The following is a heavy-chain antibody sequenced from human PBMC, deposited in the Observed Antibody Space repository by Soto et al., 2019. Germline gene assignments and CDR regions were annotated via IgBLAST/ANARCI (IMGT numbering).Heavy chain of an antibody. D-gene: IGHD3-10*01. Sequence: GGSLRLSCAASGFTFSSYAMSWVRQAPGKGLEWVSAISGSGGSTYYADSVKGRFTISRDNSKNTLYLQMNSLRAEDTAVYYCAKDYYGSGSYPDYMDVWGKGTTVTVSS. CDR1: GFTFSSYA. CDR3: AKDYYGSGSYPDYMDV. V-gene: IGHV3-23*01. CDR2: ISGSGGST. J-gene: IGHJ6*03.